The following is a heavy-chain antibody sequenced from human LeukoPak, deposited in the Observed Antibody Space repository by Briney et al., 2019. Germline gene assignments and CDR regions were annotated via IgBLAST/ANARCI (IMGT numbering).Heavy chain of an antibody. D-gene: IGHD5-18*01. CDR3: ARSGYSYGWDYFDY. J-gene: IGHJ4*02. CDR2: IYYSGST. CDR1: GGSISSYY. Sequence: SETLSLTCTVSGGSISSYYWSWIRQPPGKGLEWIGYIYYSGSTNYNPSLKSRVTISVDTSKNQFSPKLSSVTAADTAVYYCARSGYSYGWDYFDYWGQGTLVTVSS. V-gene: IGHV4-59*01.